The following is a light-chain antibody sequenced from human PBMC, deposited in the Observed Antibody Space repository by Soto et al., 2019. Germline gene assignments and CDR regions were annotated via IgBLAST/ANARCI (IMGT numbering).Light chain of an antibody. Sequence: EIVLTQSPATLSVSPGERATLSCRASQSVGSLLAWYQQKAGQAPRLLIYRASSRATGISGSFSGSGSGTEFTLTITSLQSEDFAVYYCQQYKNWPPLTFGGGTKVDI. CDR3: QQYKNWPPLT. CDR1: QSVGSL. J-gene: IGKJ4*01. V-gene: IGKV3-15*01. CDR2: RAS.